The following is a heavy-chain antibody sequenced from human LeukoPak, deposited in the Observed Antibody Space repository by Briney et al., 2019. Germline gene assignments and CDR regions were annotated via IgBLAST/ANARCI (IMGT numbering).Heavy chain of an antibody. D-gene: IGHD5-18*01. Sequence: SETLSLTCTVSGGSISSYYWSWIRQPAGKGLEWIGRIYTGGSTNYSPSLRSRVTISLDTSNNQFSLNLTSVTAADTAVYYCARGIGGHSYYFDYWGQGTPVTVSS. CDR2: IYTGGST. V-gene: IGHV4-4*07. CDR1: GGSISSYY. J-gene: IGHJ4*01. CDR3: ARGIGGHSYYFDY.